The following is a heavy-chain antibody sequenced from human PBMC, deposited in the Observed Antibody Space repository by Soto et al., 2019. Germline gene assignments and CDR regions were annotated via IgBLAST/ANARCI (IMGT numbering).Heavy chain of an antibody. CDR1: GDTYSSYA. CDR3: ARINSSGWYEAIDY. Sequence: QVQLVQSGAEVKKPGSSVKVSYKASGDTYSSYAISWVRQAPGQGLEWMGGIIPIFGTANYAQKFQGRVTIPADESTSTAYMELSSLRSEDTAVYYCARINSSGWYEAIDYWGQGTLVTVSS. CDR2: IIPIFGTA. V-gene: IGHV1-69*12. D-gene: IGHD6-19*01. J-gene: IGHJ4*02.